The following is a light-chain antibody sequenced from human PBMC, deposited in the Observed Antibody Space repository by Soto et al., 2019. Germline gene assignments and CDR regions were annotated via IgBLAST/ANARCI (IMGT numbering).Light chain of an antibody. CDR1: QSVSSN. V-gene: IGKV3-15*01. Sequence: EIVMTQSPATLSVSPGERATLSCRASQSVSSNLAWYQHKPGQAPRLLIYGASTRATGIPARFSGSGSGTEFTLTISSLQSEDCAVYYCQQYNNWPGTFGQGTKVEFK. CDR3: QQYNNWPGT. J-gene: IGKJ1*01. CDR2: GAS.